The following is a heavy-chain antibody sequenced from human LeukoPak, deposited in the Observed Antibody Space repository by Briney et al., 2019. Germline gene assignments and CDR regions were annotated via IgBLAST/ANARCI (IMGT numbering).Heavy chain of an antibody. CDR2: IGIDSGNT. CDR1: GFTFSDYS. J-gene: IGHJ4*02. V-gene: IGHV3-48*01. D-gene: IGHD5-24*01. CDR3: ARDYKYAFDN. Sequence: GGSLRLSCAASGFTFSDYSMNWVRQAPGKGLEWISYIGIDSGNTNYADSVKGRFTISGDKAKNSLYLQMNSLRVEDTAVYYCARDYKYAFDNWSQGTLVTVSS.